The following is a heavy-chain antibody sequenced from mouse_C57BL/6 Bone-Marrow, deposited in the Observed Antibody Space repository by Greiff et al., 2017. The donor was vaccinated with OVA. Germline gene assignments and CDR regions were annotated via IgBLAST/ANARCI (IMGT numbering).Heavy chain of an antibody. CDR2: IWSAGST. CDR3: ARHGRLLRYAMDY. Sequence: VKVVESGPGLVAPSQSLSITCTVSGFSLTSYGVHWVRQPPGKGLEWLVVIWSAGSTTYNSALKSRLSISKDNSKSQVFLKMNSLQTDDTAMYYCARHGRLLRYAMDYWGQGTSVTVSS. D-gene: IGHD2-3*01. CDR1: GFSLTSYG. V-gene: IGHV2-6-1*01. J-gene: IGHJ4*01.